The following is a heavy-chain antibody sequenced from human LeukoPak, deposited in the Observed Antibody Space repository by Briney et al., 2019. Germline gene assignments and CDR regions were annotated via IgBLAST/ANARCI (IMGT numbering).Heavy chain of an antibody. Sequence: AGGSLRLSCAASGFTFSSYAMSWVRQASGKGLEWVGRIRNKANNYATAYAASLKGRFTISRDDSKNTAYLQMNSLETEDTAMYYCTYTSSSGVVYWGQGTLVTVSS. D-gene: IGHD6-6*01. CDR3: TYTSSSGVVY. J-gene: IGHJ4*02. CDR2: IRNKANNYAT. CDR1: GFTFSSYA. V-gene: IGHV3-73*01.